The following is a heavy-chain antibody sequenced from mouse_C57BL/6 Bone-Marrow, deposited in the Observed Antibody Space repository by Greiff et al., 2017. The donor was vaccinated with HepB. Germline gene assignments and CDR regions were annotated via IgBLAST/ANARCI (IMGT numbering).Heavy chain of an antibody. CDR3: ARRGHYYRPENWYFDV. Sequence: VQLQQSGAELVMPGASVKLSCKASGYTFTSYWMHWVKQRPGQGLEWIGEIDPSDSYTNYNQKFKGKSTLTVDKSSSTAYMQLSSLTSKDSAVYYCARRGHYYRPENWYFDVWGTGTTVTVSS. D-gene: IGHD1-2*01. CDR1: GYTFTSYW. CDR2: IDPSDSYT. J-gene: IGHJ1*03. V-gene: IGHV1-69*01.